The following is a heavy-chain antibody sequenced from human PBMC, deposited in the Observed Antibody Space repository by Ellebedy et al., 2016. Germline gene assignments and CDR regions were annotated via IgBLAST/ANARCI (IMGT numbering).Heavy chain of an antibody. CDR2: IYSGGST. CDR3: ARDIVGALDY. CDR1: GFTVSSTY. Sequence: GGSLRLSCAASGFTVSSTYMSWVRQAPGKGLEWVALIYSGGSTYYADSVKGRFTISRDNSKNTLYLQMNSLRAEDTAVYYCARDIVGALDYWGQGTLVTVSS. V-gene: IGHV3-66*01. J-gene: IGHJ4*02. D-gene: IGHD1-26*01.